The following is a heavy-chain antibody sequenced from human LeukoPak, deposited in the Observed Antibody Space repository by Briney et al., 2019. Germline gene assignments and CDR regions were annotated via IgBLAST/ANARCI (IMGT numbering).Heavy chain of an antibody. CDR3: ARLHYYDSSGYSLDY. V-gene: IGHV1-2*06. Sequence: ASVKVSCKASGYTFTGYYMHWVRQAPGQGLEWMGRINPNSGGTNYAPKFQGRVTMTRDTSISTAYMELSRLRSDDTAVYYCARLHYYDSSGYSLDYWGQGTLVTVSS. CDR2: INPNSGGT. CDR1: GYTFTGYY. D-gene: IGHD3-22*01. J-gene: IGHJ4*02.